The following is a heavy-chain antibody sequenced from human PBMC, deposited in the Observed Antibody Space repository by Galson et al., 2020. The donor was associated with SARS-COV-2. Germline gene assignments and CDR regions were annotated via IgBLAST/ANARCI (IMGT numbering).Heavy chain of an antibody. J-gene: IGHJ6*02. D-gene: IGHD3-16*01. CDR2: IFHRGST. CDR1: GGSLSDSY. V-gene: IGHV4-59*01. Sequence: SETLSLTCTVPGGSLSDSYWSWIRQPPGRGLEWTGYIFHRGSTNYNPSLKRRVTMSIDMSKNQFSLKLSSVTAADTAVYYCARDGFGGAGVGDGLDVWGQGTTVTVAS. CDR3: ARDGFGGAGVGDGLDV.